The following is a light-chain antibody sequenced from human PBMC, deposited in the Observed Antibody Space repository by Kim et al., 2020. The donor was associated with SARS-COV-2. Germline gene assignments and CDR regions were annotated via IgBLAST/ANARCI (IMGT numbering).Light chain of an antibody. CDR3: NSRDSSGNHYV. CDR1: SLRSYY. CDR2: GKN. J-gene: IGLJ1*01. Sequence: ALGQTVRITCQGDSLRSYYASWYQQKPGQAPVLVIYGKNNQPSGIPDRFSGCSSGNTASLTSTGAQAEDEADYYCNSRDSSGNHYVFGTGTKVTVL. V-gene: IGLV3-19*01.